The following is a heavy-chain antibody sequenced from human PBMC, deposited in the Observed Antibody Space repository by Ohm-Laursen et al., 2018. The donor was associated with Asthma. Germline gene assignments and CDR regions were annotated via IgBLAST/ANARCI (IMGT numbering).Heavy chain of an antibody. CDR2: IKQYGSEN. CDR1: GFTFSSYW. Sequence: SLRLSCAASGFTFSSYWMSWVRQAPGKGLEWVANIKQYGSENYYVDSVKGRFTISRDNAKSSLYLQMSSLRAEDTAVYYCARLGCSSTSCSEYYYYGMDVWGQGTTVTVSS. CDR3: ARLGCSSTSCSEYYYYGMDV. D-gene: IGHD2-2*01. J-gene: IGHJ6*02. V-gene: IGHV3-7*05.